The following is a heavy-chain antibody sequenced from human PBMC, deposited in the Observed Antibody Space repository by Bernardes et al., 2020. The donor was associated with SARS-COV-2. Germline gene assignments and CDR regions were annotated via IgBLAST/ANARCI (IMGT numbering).Heavy chain of an antibody. J-gene: IGHJ4*02. CDR1: GGCIRSCY. CDR2: IYTSGST. V-gene: IGHV4-4*07. Sequence: SNTLQVMCSFSGGCIRSCYWSWMQKRAGKGLEWIERIYTSGSTNYNPSLKSRVTMSVDTSKNQFSLKLSSVTAADTAVYYCARDSGSYKGSYWGQGTLVTVSS. CDR3: ARDSGSYKGSY. D-gene: IGHD1-26*01.